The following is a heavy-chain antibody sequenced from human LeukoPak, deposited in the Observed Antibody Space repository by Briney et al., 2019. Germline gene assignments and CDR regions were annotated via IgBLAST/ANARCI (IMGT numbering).Heavy chain of an antibody. CDR1: GITFRSYG. CDR2: IWYDGSNK. Sequence: GGSLRLSCAASGITFRSYGMHWVRQAPGKGLEWVAFIWYDGSNKYYADSVKGRFAISRDNSRNTLFLQMNSLRAEDTAVYYCATDRATQYFDYWGQGTLVSVSS. D-gene: IGHD2-15*01. J-gene: IGHJ4*02. CDR3: ATDRATQYFDY. V-gene: IGHV3-30*02.